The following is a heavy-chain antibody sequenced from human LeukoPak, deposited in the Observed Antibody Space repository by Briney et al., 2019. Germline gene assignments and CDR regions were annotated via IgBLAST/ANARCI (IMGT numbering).Heavy chain of an antibody. V-gene: IGHV3-7*03. CDR1: GFTVSDYA. CDR3: ARNNDMDV. CDR2: MNKDGSEK. Sequence: GGSLRLSCAAYGFTVSDYAMHWVRQAPGKGPEWVANMNKDGSEKYYVDSVKGRFTISRDTAKNALYLQMNNLRAEDTALYYCARNNDMDVWGQGTTVSVSS. J-gene: IGHJ6*02. D-gene: IGHD1/OR15-1a*01.